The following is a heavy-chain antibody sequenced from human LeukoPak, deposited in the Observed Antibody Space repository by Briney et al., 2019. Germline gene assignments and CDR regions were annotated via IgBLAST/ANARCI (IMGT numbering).Heavy chain of an antibody. J-gene: IGHJ3*02. CDR1: GYTFTSYA. Sequence: GASVKVSCKASGYTFTSYALHWVRQAPGQRLEWMGWINTGNDNTKYSQKFQGRVTITRDTSASTAYMELSSLRSEDTAVYYCAREGYYDSSGFSAFDIWGQGTMVIVSS. CDR3: AREGYYDSSGFSAFDI. V-gene: IGHV1-3*04. D-gene: IGHD3-22*01. CDR2: INTGNDNT.